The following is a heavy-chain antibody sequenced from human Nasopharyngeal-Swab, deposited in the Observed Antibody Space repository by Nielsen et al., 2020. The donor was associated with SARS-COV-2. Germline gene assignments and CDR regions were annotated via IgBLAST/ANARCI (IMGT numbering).Heavy chain of an antibody. V-gene: IGHV4-59*08. J-gene: IGHJ5*01. CDR2: IYYSGST. CDR1: GASISRYY. CDR3: ARGQLWFDF. Sequence: SETLSLTCTVSGASISRYYWSWIRQPPGKGLEWIGYIYYSGSTNYNPSLKSRVTISVDTSKNQFSLKLSSVTAADTAVYYCARGQLWFDFWGQGTLVTVSS. D-gene: IGHD1-1*01.